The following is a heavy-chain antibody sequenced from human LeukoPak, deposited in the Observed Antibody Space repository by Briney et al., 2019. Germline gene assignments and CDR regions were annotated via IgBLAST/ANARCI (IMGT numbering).Heavy chain of an antibody. CDR2: INPNSGGT. Sequence: ASVKVSCKASGYTFTDSYVHWLRQAPGQGLEWMGWINPNSGGTNYAQEFQGRVTMTRDTSISTAYMELTRLRSAGSAVYYCARAVAGYQVPLDYWGQGTLVTVSS. CDR3: ARAVAGYQVPLDY. D-gene: IGHD2-2*01. J-gene: IGHJ4*02. CDR1: GYTFTDSY. V-gene: IGHV1-2*02.